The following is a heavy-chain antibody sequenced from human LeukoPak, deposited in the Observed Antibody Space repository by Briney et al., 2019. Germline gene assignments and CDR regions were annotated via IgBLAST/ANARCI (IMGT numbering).Heavy chain of an antibody. CDR2: AYYSGGT. Sequence: SETLCLTCTVSGGSISSNNCYWAWIRQTPGKGLEWIGSAYYSGGTYYNPSLESRVTISVDTSKNQFSLKVSSVTAADTAVYYCTRRPLMTLTTSGYFDYWGQGTLVTVSS. J-gene: IGHJ4*03. D-gene: IGHD4-17*01. CDR1: GGSISSNNCY. CDR3: TRRPLMTLTTSGYFDY. V-gene: IGHV4-39*01.